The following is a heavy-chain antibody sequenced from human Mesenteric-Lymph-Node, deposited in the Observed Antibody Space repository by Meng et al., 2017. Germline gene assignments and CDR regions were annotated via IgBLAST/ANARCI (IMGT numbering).Heavy chain of an antibody. CDR3: ARMIGSGPFDH. J-gene: IGHJ4*02. Sequence: SETLSLTCTVSGDSVNTHYYWSWIRQSPEKGLELIGYIYHSGSANYNPSLKSRVTISVDTSRNQFSMKLNSLTAADTAVYYCARMIGSGPFDHWGQGSLVTVSS. V-gene: IGHV4-61*01. D-gene: IGHD6-19*01. CDR1: GDSVNTHYY. CDR2: IYHSGSA.